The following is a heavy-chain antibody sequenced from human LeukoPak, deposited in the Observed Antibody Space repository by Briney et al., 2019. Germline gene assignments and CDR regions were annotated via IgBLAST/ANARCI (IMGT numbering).Heavy chain of an antibody. J-gene: IGHJ4*02. V-gene: IGHV4-38-2*02. CDR3: ARQETYYYGSGRPEPFDY. CDR2: IYHGGRT. D-gene: IGHD3-10*01. Sequence: SETLSLTCTVSGYSISSGYYWGWIRQTPGKGLEWIGYIYHGGRTDYNPSLKSRVTISVDTSKNQFSLKLSSVTAADTAVYYCARQETYYYGSGRPEPFDYWGQGTLVTVSS. CDR1: GYSISSGYY.